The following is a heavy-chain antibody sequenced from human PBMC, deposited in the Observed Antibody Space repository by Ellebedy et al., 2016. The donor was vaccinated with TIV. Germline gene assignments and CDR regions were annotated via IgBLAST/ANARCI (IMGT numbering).Heavy chain of an antibody. CDR1: GFTFSSYS. V-gene: IGHV3-21*01. CDR2: ISSSSSYI. CDR3: AREGGDYS. Sequence: GESLKISXAASGFTFSSYSMNWVRQAPGKGLEWVSSISSSSSYIYYADSVKGRFTISRDNAKNSLYLQMNSLRAEDTAVYYCAREGGDYSWGQGTLVTVSS. J-gene: IGHJ4*02. D-gene: IGHD4-17*01.